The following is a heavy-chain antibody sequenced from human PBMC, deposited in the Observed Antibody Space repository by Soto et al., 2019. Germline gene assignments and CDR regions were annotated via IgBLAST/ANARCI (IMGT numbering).Heavy chain of an antibody. CDR1: GFSFRNYG. CDR2: ISYEGSRI. Sequence: GGSLRLSCAASGFSFRNYGMHWVRQAPGKGLEWVAVISYEGSRISHAASVKGRFTISRDNSKNAVFLQMNRLTPDDTAVYSCAKDHGGGNFFLYFDLWGQGTLVTVSS. V-gene: IGHV3-30*18. D-gene: IGHD2-15*01. J-gene: IGHJ4*02. CDR3: AKDHGGGNFFLYFDL.